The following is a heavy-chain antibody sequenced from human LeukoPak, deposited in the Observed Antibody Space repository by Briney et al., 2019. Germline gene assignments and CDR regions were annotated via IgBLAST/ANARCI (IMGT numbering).Heavy chain of an antibody. V-gene: IGHV1-8*02. D-gene: IGHD2-2*03. J-gene: IGHJ6*03. CDR1: GYTFTSYD. CDR2: MNPNSGNT. CDR3: ARAPYDGYCSSTSCPKGYMDV. Sequence: GASVKVSCKASGYTFTSYDINWVRQATGQGLEWMGWMNPNSGNTGYAQKFQGRVTMTRNTSISTAYMELSSLRSEDTAVYYCARAPYDGYCSSTSCPKGYMDVWGKGTTVTVSS.